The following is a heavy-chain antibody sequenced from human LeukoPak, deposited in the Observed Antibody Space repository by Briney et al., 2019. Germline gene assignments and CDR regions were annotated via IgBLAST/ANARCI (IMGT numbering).Heavy chain of an antibody. CDR1: GGTFSSYA. Sequence: SVKVSCKASGGTFSSYAISWVRQAPGQGLEWMGRIIPIFGTANYSQKFQGRVTITTDESTSTAYMELSSLRSEDTAVYYCARSDYGDWINFDYWGQGTLVTVSS. CDR2: IIPIFGTA. V-gene: IGHV1-69*05. D-gene: IGHD4-17*01. CDR3: ARSDYGDWINFDY. J-gene: IGHJ4*02.